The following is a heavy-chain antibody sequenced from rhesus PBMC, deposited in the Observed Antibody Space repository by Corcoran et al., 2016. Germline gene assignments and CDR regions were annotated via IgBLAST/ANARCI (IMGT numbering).Heavy chain of an antibody. Sequence: QVQLQESGPGLVKPSETLSLTCAVSGGSVSSSNWWSWIRKPPGKGLEWIGYISGSNGSTYYNPSLKSRVTMSTDTSKNQFSLKLSSVTAADTAVYYCARFSDWGDYYPLFDYWGQGVLVTVSS. J-gene: IGHJ4*01. D-gene: IGHD3-34*01. CDR2: ISGSNGST. CDR3: ARFSDWGDYYPLFDY. V-gene: IGHV4-65*01. CDR1: GGSVSSSNW.